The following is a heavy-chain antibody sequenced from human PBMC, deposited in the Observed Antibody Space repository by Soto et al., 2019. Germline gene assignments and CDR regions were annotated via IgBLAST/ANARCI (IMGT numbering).Heavy chain of an antibody. CDR1: GFSLSGDGVG. J-gene: IGHJ3*02. D-gene: IGHD3-3*02. Sequence: QITLKESGPTLVKPTQSLTLTCTVSGFSLSGDGVGVGWIRQPPGKALEWLALIYWDDDQRYSPSLKTRLTITKXTXKXNVVLTMTNIDPVDTATYSCAHAFGGTSWPNDAFDIWGQGTVVTVSS. CDR2: IYWDDDQ. CDR3: AHAFGGTSWPNDAFDI. V-gene: IGHV2-5*02.